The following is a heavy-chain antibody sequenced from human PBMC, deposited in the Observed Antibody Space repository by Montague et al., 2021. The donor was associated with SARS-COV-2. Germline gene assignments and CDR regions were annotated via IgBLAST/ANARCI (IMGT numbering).Heavy chain of an antibody. CDR1: GFTFSGYS. V-gene: IGHV3-21*01. D-gene: IGHD2-2*01. J-gene: IGHJ4*02. CDR2: ISGRSSYI. Sequence: SLRLSCAVSGFTFSGYSMNWVRQAPGKGLEWVSSISGRSSYIYYADSVKGRFTISRDNARNSLHLQMNSLRAEDTAVYYCAIDSGIFVASYYFDYWGQGTLVTVSS. CDR3: AIDSGIFVASYYFDY.